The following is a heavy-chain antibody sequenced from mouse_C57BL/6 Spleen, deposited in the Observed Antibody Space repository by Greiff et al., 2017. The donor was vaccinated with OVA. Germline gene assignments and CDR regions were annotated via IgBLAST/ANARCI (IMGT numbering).Heavy chain of an antibody. D-gene: IGHD2-13*01. CDR1: GYTFTSDW. CDR2: MHPNSGST. J-gene: IGHJ2*01. CDR3: ARGGLLYYFDY. Sequence: VQLQQPGAELVKPGASVKLAGKAAGYTFTSDWMHWVKQRPGQGLEWSGMMHPNSGSTNYHEKCKRKAPLTVEKSSSTAYMQLSSLTSEDSAVSYCARGGLLYYFDYWCPGTTLTVSS. V-gene: IGHV1-64*01.